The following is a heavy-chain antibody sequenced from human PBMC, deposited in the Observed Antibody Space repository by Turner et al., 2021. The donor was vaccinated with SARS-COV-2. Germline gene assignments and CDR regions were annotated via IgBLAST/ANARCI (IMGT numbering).Heavy chain of an antibody. CDR2: ITWNSGSI. CDR3: VKDFWH. V-gene: IGHV3-9*01. CDR1: GFPFDDYA. D-gene: IGHD3-3*01. Sequence: EVPLVESGGVLVQSGRSVRLSCAASGFPFDDYAMHGVRQASGKGLEWVSGITWNSGSIGYADSVKGRFTISRDNAKNSLYLQMNSLRAEDTALYYCVKDFWHWGQGTLVTVSS. J-gene: IGHJ4*02.